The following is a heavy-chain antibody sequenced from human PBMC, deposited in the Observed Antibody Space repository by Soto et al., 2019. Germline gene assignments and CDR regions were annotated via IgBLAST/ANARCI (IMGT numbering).Heavy chain of an antibody. CDR1: GFTLGDYA. CDR2: ISGSGERT. D-gene: IGHD1-26*01. J-gene: IGHJ4*02. Sequence: EEQLLESGGGVIQPGGSLRLSCAASGFTLGDYAMSWVRQAPGKGLEWASVISGSGERTFYIDSVKGRFTISRDTSKNTLSLQLNSLRADDTAVYYCAKDPYSYGPDYWGRGTLVIVS. V-gene: IGHV3-23*01. CDR3: AKDPYSYGPDY.